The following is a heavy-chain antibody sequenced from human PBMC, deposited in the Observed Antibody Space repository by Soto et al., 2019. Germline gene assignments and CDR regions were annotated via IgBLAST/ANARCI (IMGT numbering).Heavy chain of an antibody. CDR1: GGTFSTYA. J-gene: IGHJ4*02. CDR3: ASGIQLWLRRINNGYSG. D-gene: IGHD5-18*01. CDR2: VIPMCGTA. V-gene: IGHV1-69*12. Sequence: QVQLVQSGAEVKKPESSVKVSCKAPGGTFSTYAISWVRQAPGQGLEWMGGVIPMCGTANYAQRFQDRVTITADESTNTVYMELSSLSSEATAVHLCASGIQLWLRRINNGYSGWGQGTLVTVSS.